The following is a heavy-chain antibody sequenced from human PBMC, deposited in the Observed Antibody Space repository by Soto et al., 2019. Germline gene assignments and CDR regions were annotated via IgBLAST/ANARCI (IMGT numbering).Heavy chain of an antibody. CDR1: GGSFSGYY. V-gene: IGHV4-34*01. CDR2: INHSGST. D-gene: IGHD3-3*01. CDR3: ARGSRITIFGVVILRAPALNWFDP. J-gene: IGHJ5*02. Sequence: PSETLSLTCAVYGGSFSGYYWSWIRQPPGKGLEWIGEINHSGSTNYNPSLKSRVTISVDTSKNQFSLKLSSVTAADTAVYYCARGSRITIFGVVILRAPALNWFDPWGQGTLVTVSS.